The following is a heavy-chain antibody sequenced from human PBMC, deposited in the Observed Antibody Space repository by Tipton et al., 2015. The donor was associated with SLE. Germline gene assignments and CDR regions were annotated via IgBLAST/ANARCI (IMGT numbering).Heavy chain of an antibody. J-gene: IGHJ4*02. D-gene: IGHD6-13*01. CDR2: IYTSGST. Sequence: TLSLTCTVSGGSISSHYWSWIRQPPGKGLEWIGYIYTSGSTNYNPSLKSRVTISVDTSKNQFSLKLSSVTAADTAVYYCARSRYSSSWYDYWGQGTLVTVSS. CDR1: GGSISSHY. V-gene: IGHV4-4*08. CDR3: ARSRYSSSWYDY.